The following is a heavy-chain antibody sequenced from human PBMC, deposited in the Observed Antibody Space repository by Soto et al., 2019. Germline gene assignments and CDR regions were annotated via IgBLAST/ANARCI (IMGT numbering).Heavy chain of an antibody. CDR1: GVSFGSYA. CDR3: ARWSYLDY. V-gene: IGHV3-23*01. D-gene: IGHD3-3*01. CDR2: ISGSDGKT. Sequence: GGSLRLSCAASGVSFGSYALSWVRQAPGKGLEWVSTISGSDGKTFYADSVKGRFSISRDTSQSTLYLQMNSLRADDTAMYYCARWSYLDYWGQGTRVTVSS. J-gene: IGHJ4*02.